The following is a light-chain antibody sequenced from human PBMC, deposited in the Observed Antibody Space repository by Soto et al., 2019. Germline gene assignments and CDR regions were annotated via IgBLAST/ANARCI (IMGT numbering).Light chain of an antibody. CDR1: QDISNY. V-gene: IGKV1-33*01. CDR2: DAS. CDR3: QQYDNLPLT. J-gene: IGKJ5*01. Sequence: DLQMTQSQSSLSASVGDRVTITCQASQDISNYLNWYQQKPGKAPKLLIYDASNLETGVRSRFSGSGSGTDFTFTISSLQPEDIATYYCQQYDNLPLTFGQGTRLEIK.